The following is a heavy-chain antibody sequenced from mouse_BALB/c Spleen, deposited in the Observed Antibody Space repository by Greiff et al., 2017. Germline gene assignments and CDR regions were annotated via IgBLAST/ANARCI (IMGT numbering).Heavy chain of an antibody. J-gene: IGHJ4*01. CDR2: IDPENGNT. Sequence: EVKLQESGAELVRPGALVKLSCKASGFNIKDYYMHWVKQRPEQGLEWIGWIDPENGNTIYDPKFQGKTSITADTSSNTAYLQLSSLTSEDTAVYYCARDDSYAMDYWGQGTSVTVSS. CDR3: ARDDSYAMDY. CDR1: GFNIKDYY. V-gene: IGHV14-1*02.